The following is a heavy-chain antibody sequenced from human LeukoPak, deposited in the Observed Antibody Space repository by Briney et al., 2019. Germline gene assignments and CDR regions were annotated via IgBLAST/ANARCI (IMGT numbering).Heavy chain of an antibody. J-gene: IGHJ3*01. D-gene: IGHD3-16*01. Sequence: ASMKVSYKASGYTFTGYYMHWVRQAPGQGLKWMGWINPNSGDPNYAQQFQDRVTMTRRTSISTVYMELSGLSSGDTAMYFCARVRRVLDVFEFWGGETRDSVSS. CDR2: INPNSGDP. CDR1: GYTFTGYY. V-gene: IGHV1-2*02. CDR3: ARVRRVLDVFEF.